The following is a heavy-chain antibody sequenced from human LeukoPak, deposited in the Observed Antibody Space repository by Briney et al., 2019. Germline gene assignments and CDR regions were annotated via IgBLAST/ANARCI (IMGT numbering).Heavy chain of an antibody. CDR1: GCSISSYD. J-gene: IGHJ4*02. CDR2: IYYSGST. Sequence: SETLSLTCTVSGCSISSYDWSWMRQPPGKGLEWVGYIYYSGSTNYNPSLKSRVTISVDTSKTQFSLKLSSVTAADTAVYYCARATWESGSYLGVYFDYWGQGTLVTVSS. V-gene: IGHV4-59*01. CDR3: ARATWESGSYLGVYFDY. D-gene: IGHD1-26*01.